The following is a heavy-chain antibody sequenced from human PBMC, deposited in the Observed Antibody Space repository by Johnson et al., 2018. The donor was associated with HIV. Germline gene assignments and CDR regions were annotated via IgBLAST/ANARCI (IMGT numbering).Heavy chain of an antibody. CDR1: GFTVSSNY. D-gene: IGHD4-23*01. V-gene: IGHV3-66*02. CDR3: AKDTGGNSGNDAFDV. Sequence: VQLVESGGGLVKPGGSLRLSCAASGFTVSSNYMSWVRQAPGKGLEWVSVIYRGGSTYYADSVKGRFTISRDNSKSMLSLQMNSLKTEDTALYYCAKDTGGNSGNDAFDVWGRGTSVTVSS. CDR2: IYRGGST. J-gene: IGHJ3*01.